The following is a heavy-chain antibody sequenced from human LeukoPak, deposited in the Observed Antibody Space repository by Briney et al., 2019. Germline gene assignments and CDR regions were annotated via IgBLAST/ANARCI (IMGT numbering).Heavy chain of an antibody. V-gene: IGHV3-7*04. Sequence: GGSLRLSCAASGFTFSSSWMTWVRQAPGKGLEWVATIKPDGSEGSYVDSVKGRFTISRDNAKNSLFLQMISLRAEDTAVYCCARDRAYKSFDYWGQGALVTVSS. CDR2: IKPDGSEG. J-gene: IGHJ4*02. CDR3: ARDRAYKSFDY. D-gene: IGHD3-16*01. CDR1: GFTFSSSW.